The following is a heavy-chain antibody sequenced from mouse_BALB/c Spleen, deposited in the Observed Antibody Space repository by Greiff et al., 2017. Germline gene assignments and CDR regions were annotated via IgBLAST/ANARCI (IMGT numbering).Heavy chain of an antibody. CDR2: ILPGSGST. J-gene: IGHJ4*01. Sequence: VQGVESGAELMKPGASVKISCKATGYTFSSYWIEWVKQRPGHGLEWIGEILPGSGSTNYNEKFKGKATFTADTSSNTAYMQLSSLTSEDSAVYYCARWLLHENAMDYWGQGTSDTVSS. D-gene: IGHD2-3*01. CDR1: GYTFSSYW. CDR3: ARWLLHENAMDY. V-gene: IGHV1-9*01.